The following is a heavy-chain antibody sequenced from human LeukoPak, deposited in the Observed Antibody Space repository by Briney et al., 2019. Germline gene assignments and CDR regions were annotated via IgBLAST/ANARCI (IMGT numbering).Heavy chain of an antibody. D-gene: IGHD1-1*01. CDR3: ARAALRYNWNAGDAFDI. Sequence: SQTLSLTRTVSGGSISSGGYYWSWIRQHPGKGLEWIGYIYYSGSTYYNPSLKSRVTISVDTSKNQFSLKLSSVTAADTAVYYCARAALRYNWNAGDAFDIWGQGTMVTVSS. CDR1: GGSISSGGYY. J-gene: IGHJ3*02. V-gene: IGHV4-31*03. CDR2: IYYSGST.